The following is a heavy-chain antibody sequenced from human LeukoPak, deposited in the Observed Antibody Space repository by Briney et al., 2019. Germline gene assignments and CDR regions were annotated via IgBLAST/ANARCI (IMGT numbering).Heavy chain of an antibody. CDR3: ARGGYSLGDYGDYLFDY. CDR1: GYTFTGYY. CDR2: INPNSGGT. Sequence: ASVKVSCKASGYTFTGYYMHWVRQAPGQGLEWMGWINPNSGGTNHAQKFQGWVTMTRDTSISTAYMELSRLRSDDTAVYYCARGGYSLGDYGDYLFDYWGQGTLVTVSS. J-gene: IGHJ4*02. V-gene: IGHV1-2*04. D-gene: IGHD4-17*01.